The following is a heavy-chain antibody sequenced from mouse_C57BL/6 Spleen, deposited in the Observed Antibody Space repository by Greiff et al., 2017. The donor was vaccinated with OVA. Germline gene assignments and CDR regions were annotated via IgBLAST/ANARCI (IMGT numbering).Heavy chain of an antibody. V-gene: IGHV1-66*01. Sequence: VKLQESGPELVKPGASVKISCKASGYSFTSYYIHWVKQRPGQGLAWIGWFYPGSGNTKYNEKFKGKATLTGDTSSSTAYMQLSSLTSEGSAVYFCARRGCYYPFDYWGQGTTLTVSS. CDR2: FYPGSGNT. J-gene: IGHJ2*01. CDR1: GYSFTSYY. D-gene: IGHD2-12*01. CDR3: ARRGCYYPFDY.